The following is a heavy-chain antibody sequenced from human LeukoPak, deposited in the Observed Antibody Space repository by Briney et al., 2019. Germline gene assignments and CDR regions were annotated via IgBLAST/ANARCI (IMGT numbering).Heavy chain of an antibody. CDR3: ARDDLYIHNWRRSYGMDV. CDR2: ISSSSIYI. J-gene: IGHJ6*02. D-gene: IGHD1-1*01. Sequence: GGSLRLSCAASGFTFSSYSMTWVRQAPGKGLDWVSSISSSSIYIYYADSVRGRFTISRDNAKNSLYLQMNSLRAEDTAVYYCARDDLYIHNWRRSYGMDVWGQGITVTVSS. CDR1: GFTFSSYS. V-gene: IGHV3-21*01.